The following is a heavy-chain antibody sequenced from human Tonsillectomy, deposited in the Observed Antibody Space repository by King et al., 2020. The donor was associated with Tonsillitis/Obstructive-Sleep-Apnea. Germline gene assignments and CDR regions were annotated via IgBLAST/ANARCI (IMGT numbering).Heavy chain of an antibody. V-gene: IGHV6-1*01. J-gene: IGHJ3*02. CDR2: TYYRSKWYN. CDR1: GDSVSSNSAA. D-gene: IGHD3-22*01. Sequence: VQLQQSGPGLVKPLQTLSLTCAISGDSVSSNSAAWNWIRQSPSRGLEWLGRTYYRSKWYNDYAVSVKSRITINPDTSKNQFSLQLNSVTPEDTAVYYCARDGTGYYYDSSGYYYSSGAFDIWGQGTMVTVSS. CDR3: ARDGTGYYYDSSGYYYSSGAFDI.